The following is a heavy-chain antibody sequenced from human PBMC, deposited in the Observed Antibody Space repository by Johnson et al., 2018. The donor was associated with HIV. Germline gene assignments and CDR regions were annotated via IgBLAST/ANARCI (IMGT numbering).Heavy chain of an antibody. Sequence: VLLLESGGGLVQPGGSLRLSCAASGFSFSDYYMSWIRQAPGKGLEWVSYISSSGSTIYYAAFVKGRFTIYRDNAKNSLYLQMTSLRAEDTSLYYCARDSTPWGGDYVGYGFDIWGQGTMVTVSS. V-gene: IGHV3-11*04. CDR3: ARDSTPWGGDYVGYGFDI. CDR1: GFSFSDYY. D-gene: IGHD4-17*01. CDR2: ISSSGSTI. J-gene: IGHJ3*02.